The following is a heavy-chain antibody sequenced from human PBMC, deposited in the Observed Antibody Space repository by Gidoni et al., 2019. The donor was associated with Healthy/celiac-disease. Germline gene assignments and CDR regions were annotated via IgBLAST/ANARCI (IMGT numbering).Heavy chain of an antibody. CDR3: ARVWGSSWWDAIDY. CDR2: IYYSGST. CDR1: GGSISGSCSY. D-gene: IGHD6-13*01. Sequence: LQLQESGPGLVKPSETLSLTCTVSGGSISGSCSYWGWLRQPPGKGLEWSVSIYYSGSTYYNPALRSRITIAVDTSKNQFSRKLSAVTAADTAVYYWARVWGSSWWDAIDYWGQGTLVTVSS. V-gene: IGHV4-39*01. J-gene: IGHJ4*02.